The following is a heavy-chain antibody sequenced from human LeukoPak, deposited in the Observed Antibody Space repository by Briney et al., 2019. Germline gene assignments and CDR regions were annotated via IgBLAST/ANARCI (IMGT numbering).Heavy chain of an antibody. CDR3: TRGCRTPYDVLTGPNWFDP. Sequence: SETLSLTCTVSGDSISSGDYYWSWIRQPPGKGLEWIGSIYYNGRTYYNPSLKSRLSISLDTSKNQFSLALSSVTAADTAVYYCTRGCRTPYDVLTGPNWFDPWGQGTLVTVSS. D-gene: IGHD3-9*01. J-gene: IGHJ5*02. V-gene: IGHV4-30-4*01. CDR1: GDSISSGDYY. CDR2: IYYNGRT.